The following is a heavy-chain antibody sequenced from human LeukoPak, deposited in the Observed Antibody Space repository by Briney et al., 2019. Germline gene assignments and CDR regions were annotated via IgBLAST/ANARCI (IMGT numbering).Heavy chain of an antibody. V-gene: IGHV3-30*18. CDR2: ISYHGSNK. J-gene: IGHJ5*02. CDR1: GFTFSSFG. CDR3: AKGPNPWFDP. Sequence: GGSLRLSCAASGFTFSSFGMHWVRQAPGKGLEWVAFISYHGSNKYYADSVKGRFTISRDNSKNTLYLQMNSLRAEDTAVYYCAKGPNPWFDPWGQGTLVTVSS.